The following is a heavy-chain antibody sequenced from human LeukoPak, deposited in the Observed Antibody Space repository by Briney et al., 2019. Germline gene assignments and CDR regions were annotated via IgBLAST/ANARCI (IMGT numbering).Heavy chain of an antibody. J-gene: IGHJ6*02. CDR3: ARDLNSRPF. D-gene: IGHD6-13*01. CDR1: GFSVSTNY. V-gene: IGHV3-66*01. Sequence: GGSLRLSCAASGFSVSTNYMSWVRQAPGKGLEWISIIYTAGTTYYADSLKGRFIISRDISQNTLYLQMNSLRAEDTAVYYCARDLNSRPFWGQGTTVTVSS. CDR2: IYTAGTT.